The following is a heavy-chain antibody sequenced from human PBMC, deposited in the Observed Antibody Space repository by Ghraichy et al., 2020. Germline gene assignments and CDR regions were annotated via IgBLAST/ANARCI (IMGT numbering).Heavy chain of an antibody. J-gene: IGHJ4*02. CDR3: AKRPVDY. V-gene: IGHV3-30*18. Sequence: GESLNISCAASGFTFSSYGMHWVRQAPGKGLEWVAVISYDGSNKYYADSVKGRFTISRDNSKNTLYLQMNSLRAEDTAVYYCAKRPVDYWGQGTLVTVSS. CDR2: ISYDGSNK. CDR1: GFTFSSYG.